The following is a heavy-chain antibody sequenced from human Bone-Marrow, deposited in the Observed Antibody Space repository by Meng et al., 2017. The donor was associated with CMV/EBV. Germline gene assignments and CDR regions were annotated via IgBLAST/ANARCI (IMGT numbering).Heavy chain of an antibody. D-gene: IGHD3-3*01. J-gene: IGHJ4*02. Sequence: GESRKLACAASGFTFSSYGMHWVRLAPGKGLEWVSSISSSSSYIYYADSVKGRFTISRDNAKNSLYLQMNSLRAEDTAVYYCARVPVDFWSGYIPAYYFDYWGQGNLVTFAS. CDR3: ARVPVDFWSGYIPAYYFDY. CDR2: ISSSSSYI. CDR1: GFTFSSYG. V-gene: IGHV3-21*01.